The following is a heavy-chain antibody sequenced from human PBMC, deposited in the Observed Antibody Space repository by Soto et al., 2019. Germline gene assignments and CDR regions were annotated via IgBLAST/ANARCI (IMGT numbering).Heavy chain of an antibody. CDR3: ARDGYYYGSGSYFDFDY. CDR1: GFTFSSYW. J-gene: IGHJ4*02. Sequence: GGSLRLSCAASGFTFSSYWMSWVRQAPGKGLEWVANIKQDGSEKYYVDPVKGRFTISRDNAKNSLYLQMNSLRAEDTAVYYCARDGYYYGSGSYFDFDYWGQGTLVTVSS. V-gene: IGHV3-7*03. CDR2: IKQDGSEK. D-gene: IGHD3-10*01.